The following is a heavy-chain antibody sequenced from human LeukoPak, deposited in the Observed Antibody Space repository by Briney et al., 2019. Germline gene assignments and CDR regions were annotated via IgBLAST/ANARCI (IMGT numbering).Heavy chain of an antibody. Sequence: PGRSLRLSCAASGFTFDDYAMHWVRQAPGKGLEWVSSISSSSSYIYYADSVKGRFTISRDNAKNSLYLQMNSLRAEDTAVYYCARDQPLYSGSYGYWGQGTLVTVSS. J-gene: IGHJ4*02. V-gene: IGHV3-21*01. D-gene: IGHD1-26*01. CDR3: ARDQPLYSGSYGY. CDR2: ISSSSSYI. CDR1: GFTFDDYA.